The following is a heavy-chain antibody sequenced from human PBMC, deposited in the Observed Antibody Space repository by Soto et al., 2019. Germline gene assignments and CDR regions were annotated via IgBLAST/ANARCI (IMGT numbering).Heavy chain of an antibody. D-gene: IGHD3-9*01. V-gene: IGHV3-30*18. Sequence: GRSLRLSCAASGFTFSSYGMHWVRQAPGKGLEWVAVISYDGRNKNYADSVKGRFTISRDNSKNTLYLQMNTLGPEDTAVYYCAKDGEAIYDIYPDYSGQGALVTVSS. J-gene: IGHJ4*02. CDR3: AKDGEAIYDIYPDY. CDR1: GFTFSSYG. CDR2: ISYDGRNK.